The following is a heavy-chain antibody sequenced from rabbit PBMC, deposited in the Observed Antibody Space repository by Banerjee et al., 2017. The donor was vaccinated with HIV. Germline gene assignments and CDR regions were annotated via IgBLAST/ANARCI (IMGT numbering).Heavy chain of an antibody. CDR2: IYDGSSGST. D-gene: IGHD2-1*01. CDR3: AREDDDYGDWNL. CDR1: GFDFSSNA. Sequence: QEQLEESGGGLVQPEGSLTLTCKASGFDFSSNAICWVRQAPGKGLEWIACIYDGSSGSTYYTSWAKGRFTISKTSSTTVTLQMTSLTAADTATYFCAREDDDYGDWNLWGPGTLVTVS. J-gene: IGHJ4*01. V-gene: IGHV1S45*01.